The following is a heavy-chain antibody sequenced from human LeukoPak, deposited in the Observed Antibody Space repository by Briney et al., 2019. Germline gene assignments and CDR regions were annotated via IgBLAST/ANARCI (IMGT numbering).Heavy chain of an antibody. CDR2: IKQDGSEE. J-gene: IGHJ4*02. CDR1: GFTFSSYG. Sequence: GGSLRLSCAASGFTFSSYGMHWVRQAPGKGLEWVANIKQDGSEEYYVDSVKGRFTISRDNSKNTLYLQMNSLRAEDTAVYYCAKDGGYYGSGSYYNWGQGTLVTVSS. D-gene: IGHD3-10*01. CDR3: AKDGGYYGSGSYYN. V-gene: IGHV3-7*03.